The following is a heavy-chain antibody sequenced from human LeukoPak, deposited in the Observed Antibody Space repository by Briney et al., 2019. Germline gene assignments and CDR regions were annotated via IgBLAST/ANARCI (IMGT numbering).Heavy chain of an antibody. Sequence: GGSLRLSCAASGFTFSSYAMSWVRQAPGKGLEWVSAISGSGGSTYYADSVKGRFTISRDNSKNTPYLQMNSLRAEDTAVYYCAKDARTYYGSGSYSSPFDYWGQGTLVTVSS. CDR2: ISGSGGST. J-gene: IGHJ4*02. V-gene: IGHV3-23*01. CDR3: AKDARTYYGSGSYSSPFDY. D-gene: IGHD3-10*01. CDR1: GFTFSSYA.